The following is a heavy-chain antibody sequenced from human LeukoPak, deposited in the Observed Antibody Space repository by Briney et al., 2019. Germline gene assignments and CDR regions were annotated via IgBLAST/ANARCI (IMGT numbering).Heavy chain of an antibody. J-gene: IGHJ5*02. CDR2: IFTSGSI. Sequence: SETLSLTCTVSGGSISSDSWSLIRQAAGKELEWIGHIFTSGSINYNPSLRSRVTMSVDTSKNQFSLQLSSVTAADTAVYYCASTLGYGWFDPWGQGTLVTVSS. CDR1: GGSISSDS. V-gene: IGHV4-4*07. CDR3: ASTLGYGWFDP. D-gene: IGHD1-1*01.